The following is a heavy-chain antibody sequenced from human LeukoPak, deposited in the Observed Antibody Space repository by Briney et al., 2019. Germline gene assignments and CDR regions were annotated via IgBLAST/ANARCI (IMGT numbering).Heavy chain of an antibody. D-gene: IGHD6-13*01. Sequence: GGSLRLSCAASGFTVSSNYMSWVRQAPGKGLEWVSVIYSGGSTYYADSVKGRFTISRDNSKNTLYLQMNSLRAEDTAVYYCAGDRYSSSSNFDYWGQGTLVTVSS. J-gene: IGHJ4*02. CDR2: IYSGGST. V-gene: IGHV3-66*02. CDR1: GFTVSSNY. CDR3: AGDRYSSSSNFDY.